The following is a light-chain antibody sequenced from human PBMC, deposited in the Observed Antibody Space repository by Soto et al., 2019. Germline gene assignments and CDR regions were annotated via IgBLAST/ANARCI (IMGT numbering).Light chain of an antibody. CDR3: QQADSFPLT. Sequence: EIVLTQSPATLSLFPGERATLSCRASQSVSSYLAWYQQRPGQAPRLPIYDASNRATGIPARFSGSGSGTDFTLTISGLEPADLGVYYCQQADSFPLTFGGGTKVDIK. J-gene: IGKJ4*01. CDR1: QSVSSY. CDR2: DAS. V-gene: IGKV3-11*01.